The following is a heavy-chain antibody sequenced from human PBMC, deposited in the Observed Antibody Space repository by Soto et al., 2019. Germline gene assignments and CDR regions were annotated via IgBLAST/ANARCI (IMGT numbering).Heavy chain of an antibody. CDR1: GGTFSSYT. CDR3: ARARRPYYYGSAYYYGMDV. Sequence: QVQLVQSGAEVKKPGSSVKVSCKASGGTFSSYTISWVRQAPGQGLEWMGRIIPILGIANYAQKFQGRVTITADKSTSTAYMELSSLRSEDTAVYYCARARRPYYYGSAYYYGMDVWGQGTTVTVSS. V-gene: IGHV1-69*02. D-gene: IGHD3-10*01. CDR2: IIPILGIA. J-gene: IGHJ6*02.